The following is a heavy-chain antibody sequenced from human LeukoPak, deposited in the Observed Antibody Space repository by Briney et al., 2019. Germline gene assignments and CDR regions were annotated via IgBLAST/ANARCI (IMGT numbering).Heavy chain of an antibody. J-gene: IGHJ6*02. CDR3: ASDLVAAAGTAYYYYYYGMDV. D-gene: IGHD6-13*01. Sequence: ASVKVSCKASGYTFTRYYMHWVRQAPGQGLEWMGWINPNSGGTNYAQKFQGRVTMTRDTSISTAYMELSRLRSDDTAVYYCASDLVAAAGTAYYYYYYGMDVWGQGTTVTVSS. CDR1: GYTFTRYY. CDR2: INPNSGGT. V-gene: IGHV1-2*02.